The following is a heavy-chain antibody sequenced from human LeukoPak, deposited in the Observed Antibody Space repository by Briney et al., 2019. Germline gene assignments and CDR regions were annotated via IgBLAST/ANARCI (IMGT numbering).Heavy chain of an antibody. V-gene: IGHV1-8*01. CDR1: GYTFTNYD. CDR3: ARADYDFVWGSYRLPDP. Sequence: AASVTVSCKASGYTFTNYDINWVRQATGQGLEWMGWVNPDSGNTGYAQKFQGRVTITRNTSISTAYMELSSLRSEDTAMYYCARADYDFVWGSYRLPDPWGQGTLVTVSS. J-gene: IGHJ5*02. CDR2: VNPDSGNT. D-gene: IGHD3-16*02.